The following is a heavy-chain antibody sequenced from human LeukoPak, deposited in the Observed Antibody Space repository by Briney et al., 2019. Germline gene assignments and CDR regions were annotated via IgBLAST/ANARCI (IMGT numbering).Heavy chain of an antibody. CDR2: ISGSGGST. Sequence: GGSLRLSCAASGFTFSSYAMSWVRQAPGKGLEWVSAISGSGGSTYYADSVKGRFIISRDNSKNTLYLQMNSLRAEDTAVYYCAKDPAGPHPYNWFDPWGQGTLVTVSS. D-gene: IGHD6-19*01. CDR1: GFTFSSYA. CDR3: AKDPAGPHPYNWFDP. V-gene: IGHV3-23*01. J-gene: IGHJ5*02.